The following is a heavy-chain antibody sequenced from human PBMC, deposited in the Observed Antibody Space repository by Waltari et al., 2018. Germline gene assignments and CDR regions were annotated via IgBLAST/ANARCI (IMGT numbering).Heavy chain of an antibody. V-gene: IGHV3-21*01. D-gene: IGHD2-2*01. J-gene: IGHJ3*02. CDR3: ARGSTSWSDAFDI. Sequence: EVQLVESGGGLVKPGGSLRLSCAASGFTFGTYPMNWARPAPGKGLGWVSSISSVNGFIYYADSVKGRFTISRYNAKNSLYLQMNSLRAEDTAVYYCARGSTSWSDAFDIWGQGTMVTVSS. CDR2: ISSVNGFI. CDR1: GFTFGTYP.